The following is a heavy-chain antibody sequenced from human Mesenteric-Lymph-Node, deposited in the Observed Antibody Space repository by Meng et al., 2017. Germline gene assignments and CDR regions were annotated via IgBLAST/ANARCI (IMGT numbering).Heavy chain of an antibody. D-gene: IGHD5-18*01. CDR2: ISGSGGDT. CDR3: ATVGDGYIYESRGS. V-gene: IGHV3-23*01. Sequence: GGSLRLSCAASGFTFDDYDMNWVRQAPGKGLEWVSTISGSGGDTYYADSVKGRFTISRDNSKNALYLQMNSLRADDTAVYYCATVGDGYIYESRGSWGQGTLVTVSS. J-gene: IGHJ4*02. CDR1: GFTFDDYD.